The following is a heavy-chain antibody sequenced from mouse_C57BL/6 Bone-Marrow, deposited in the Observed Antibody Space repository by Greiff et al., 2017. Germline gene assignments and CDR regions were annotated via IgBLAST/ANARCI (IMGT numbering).Heavy chain of an antibody. D-gene: IGHD1-1*01. J-gene: IGHJ1*03. CDR1: GYSFTDYN. Sequence: SGPELVKPGASVKISCKASGYSFTDYNMNWVKQSNGKSLEWIGVINPNYGTTSYNQKFKGKATLTVDQSSSTAYMQLNSLTSEDSAVYYCARKGIYYGSSYVWYFDVWGTGTTVTVSS. CDR2: INPNYGTT. V-gene: IGHV1-39*01. CDR3: ARKGIYYGSSYVWYFDV.